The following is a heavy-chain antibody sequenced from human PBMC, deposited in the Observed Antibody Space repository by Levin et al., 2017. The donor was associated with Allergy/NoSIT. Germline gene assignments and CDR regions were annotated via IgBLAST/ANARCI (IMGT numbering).Heavy chain of an antibody. J-gene: IGHJ5*02. CDR1: GFTFSDYY. CDR3: ARSQQWELPSNWFDP. CDR2: ISSSGSTI. D-gene: IGHD1-26*01. Sequence: GGSLRLSCAASGFTFSDYYMSWIRQAPGKGLEWVSYISSSGSTIYYADSVKGRFTISRDNAKNSLYLQMNSLRAEDTAVYYCARSQQWELPSNWFDPWGQGTLVTVSS. V-gene: IGHV3-11*01.